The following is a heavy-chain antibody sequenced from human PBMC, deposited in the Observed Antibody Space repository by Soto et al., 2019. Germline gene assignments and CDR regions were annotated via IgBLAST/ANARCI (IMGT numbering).Heavy chain of an antibody. CDR1: GGTFSTYA. J-gene: IGHJ6*02. Sequence: QVQLVQSGSEVKKPGSSVRVSCKASGGTFSTYAINWVRQAPGQGLEWMGGIIPMFGTPNYAQKFQGRVSITADESTSTAYMELSSLRSEDTAVYYCARTRSYVDTSYYQYYGMDVWGQGTTVTVSS. D-gene: IGHD5-18*01. CDR2: IIPMFGTP. CDR3: ARTRSYVDTSYYQYYGMDV. V-gene: IGHV1-69*12.